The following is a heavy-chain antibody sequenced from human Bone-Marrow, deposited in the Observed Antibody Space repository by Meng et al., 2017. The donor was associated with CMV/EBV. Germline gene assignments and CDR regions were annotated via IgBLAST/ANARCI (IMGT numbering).Heavy chain of an antibody. CDR3: ARDWGSSGGRNWFDS. J-gene: IGHJ5*01. Sequence: GESLKISCAASGFTFSSYAMHWVRQAPGKGLEWVAVISYDGSNKYYADSVKGRFTISRDNSKNTLYLQMNSLRAEDTAVYYCARDWGSSGGRNWFDSWGQGTRVTVSS. CDR2: ISYDGSNK. D-gene: IGHD6-19*01. V-gene: IGHV3-30-3*01. CDR1: GFTFSSYA.